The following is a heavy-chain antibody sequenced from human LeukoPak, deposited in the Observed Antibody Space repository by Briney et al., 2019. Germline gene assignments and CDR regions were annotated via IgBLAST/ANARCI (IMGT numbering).Heavy chain of an antibody. V-gene: IGHV1-18*01. D-gene: IGHD1-26*01. CDR3: AGGGGKVGATIRDYYYYGMDV. CDR1: GGTFSSYA. Sequence: ASVKVSCKASGGTFSSYAISWVRQAPGQGLEWMGIIDPSSSTSTTYAQKFQGRLTMATDTSTSTAYMELRGLRSDDTAVYYCAGGGGKVGATIRDYYYYGMDVWGQGTTVTVSS. J-gene: IGHJ6*02. CDR2: IDPSSSTST.